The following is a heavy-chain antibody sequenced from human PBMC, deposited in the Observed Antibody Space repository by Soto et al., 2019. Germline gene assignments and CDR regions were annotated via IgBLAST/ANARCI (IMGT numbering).Heavy chain of an antibody. Sequence: EVQLLESGGGLVQPGVSLRLSCAASGFPFRTSAMNWGRQAPGKGLEWVSIISGSSDAAYYAASVKGRFASSRDNSKNPLYLQMNSLRAEDTAVYYCAKYSGSYPVDNGLSRWGQGTTVTVS. V-gene: IGHV3-23*01. J-gene: IGHJ6*02. D-gene: IGHD1-26*01. CDR3: AKYSGSYPVDNGLSR. CDR1: GFPFRTSA. CDR2: ISGSSDAA.